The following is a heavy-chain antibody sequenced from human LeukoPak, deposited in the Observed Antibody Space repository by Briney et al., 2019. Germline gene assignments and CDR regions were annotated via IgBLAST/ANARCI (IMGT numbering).Heavy chain of an antibody. Sequence: ASVKVSCKASGYTFTSYGISWLRQAPGQGLEWMGWISTYNGNTNYAQKPQDRVTMTTDTSTTTAYMDLRSLRTDDTAIYYCASWFSGGNYALGYWGQGTRVTVSS. CDR2: ISTYNGNT. V-gene: IGHV1-18*01. CDR1: GYTFTSYG. D-gene: IGHD4-11*01. CDR3: ASWFSGGNYALGY. J-gene: IGHJ4*02.